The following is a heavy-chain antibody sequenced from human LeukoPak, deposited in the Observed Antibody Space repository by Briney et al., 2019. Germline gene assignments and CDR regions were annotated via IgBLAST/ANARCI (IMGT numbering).Heavy chain of an antibody. V-gene: IGHV3-9*01. J-gene: IGHJ4*02. CDR1: GFTFDDYA. Sequence: PGRSLRLSCAASGFTFDDYAMHWVRQAPGKGLEWVSGISWNSGSIGYADSVKGRFTISRDNAKNSLYLQMNSLRAEDTALYYCAKAVARGYGFDYWGQGTLVTVSS. CDR3: AKAVARGYGFDY. CDR2: ISWNSGSI. D-gene: IGHD5-12*01.